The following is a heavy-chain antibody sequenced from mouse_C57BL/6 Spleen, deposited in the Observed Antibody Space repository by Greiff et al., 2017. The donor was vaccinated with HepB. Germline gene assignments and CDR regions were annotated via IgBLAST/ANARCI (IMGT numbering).Heavy chain of an antibody. CDR3: ARRDSSGYVRSPLDFDY. Sequence: EVQLQQSGPELVKPGASVKIPCKASGYTFTDYNMDWVKQSHGKSLEWIGDINPNNGGTIYNQKFKGKATLTVDKSSRTAYMELRSLTSEDTAVYYCARRDSSGYVRSPLDFDYWCQGTTLTVSS. J-gene: IGHJ2*01. CDR2: INPNNGGT. D-gene: IGHD3-2*02. CDR1: GYTFTDYN. V-gene: IGHV1-18*01.